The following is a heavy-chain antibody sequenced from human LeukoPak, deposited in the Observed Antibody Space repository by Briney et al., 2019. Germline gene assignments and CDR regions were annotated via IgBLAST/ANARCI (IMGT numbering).Heavy chain of an antibody. CDR2: IRYDGSDK. Sequence: GGSLRLSCAASGFTFSSYGMHWVRQAPGKGLEWVAFIRYDGSDKYYANSVKGRFTISRDNSKNTLYLQMNSLRAEDTAVYYCAKGPGFYFDYWGQGTLVTVSS. J-gene: IGHJ4*02. CDR1: GFTFSSYG. CDR3: AKGPGFYFDY. V-gene: IGHV3-30*02.